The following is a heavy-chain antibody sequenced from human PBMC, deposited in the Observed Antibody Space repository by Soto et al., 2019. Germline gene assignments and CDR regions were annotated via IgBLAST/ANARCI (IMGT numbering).Heavy chain of an antibody. CDR1: GFTFRTYG. CDR2: ISSRGSFI. D-gene: IGHD6-13*01. V-gene: IGHV3-21*01. Sequence: EVQLVESGGGLVKPGGSLRLSCAASGFTFRTYGMNWVRRAPGGGLEWVASISSRGSFIYYADSVKGRFTISRDNAEKSLYLEMNCLRAEDTGLYYCAREPEGIAAALDYWGQGTLVTVSS. J-gene: IGHJ4*02. CDR3: AREPEGIAAALDY.